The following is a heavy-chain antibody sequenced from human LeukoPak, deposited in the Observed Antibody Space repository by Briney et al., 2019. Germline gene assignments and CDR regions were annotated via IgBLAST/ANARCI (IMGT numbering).Heavy chain of an antibody. CDR2: IKSKTDGGTT. CDR3: TTDKGYCSGGSCYLIDY. J-gene: IGHJ4*02. D-gene: IGHD2-15*01. Sequence: GGSPGLSCAASGFTFSNAWMSWVRQAPGKGLEWVGRIKSKTDGGTTDYAAPVKGRFTISRDDSKNTLYLQMNSLKTEDTAVYYCTTDKGYCSGGSCYLIDYWGQGTLVTVPS. CDR1: GFTFSNAW. V-gene: IGHV3-15*01.